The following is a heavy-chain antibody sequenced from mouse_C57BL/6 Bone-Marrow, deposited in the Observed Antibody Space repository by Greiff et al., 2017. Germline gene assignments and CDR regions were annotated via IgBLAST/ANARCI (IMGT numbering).Heavy chain of an antibody. Sequence: EVQGVESGGGLVKPGGSLKLSCAASGFTFSSYAMSWVRQTPEKRLEWVATICDGGSYTYYPDNVKGRFTISRENDNNNLYLQMSHLKSEDTAMYYCARGWDYYAMDYWGQGTSVTVSS. CDR3: ARGWDYYAMDY. J-gene: IGHJ4*01. V-gene: IGHV5-4*01. CDR1: GFTFSSYA. D-gene: IGHD4-1*01. CDR2: ICDGGSYT.